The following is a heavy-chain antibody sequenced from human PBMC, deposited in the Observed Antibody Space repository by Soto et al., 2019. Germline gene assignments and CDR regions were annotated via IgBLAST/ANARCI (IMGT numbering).Heavy chain of an antibody. Sequence: EVHLVESGGDLVQPGGSLRLSCAASGFTFSSYWMNWVRQAPGKGLEWVGFIKQDGSEKYYVDSVKGRFTISRDNAKNSLYLQMNSLRAEDTAVYYCARHRPFYDFWSGYYSYYFDYWGQGTLVTVSS. J-gene: IGHJ4*02. CDR1: GFTFSSYW. V-gene: IGHV3-7*01. CDR2: IKQDGSEK. CDR3: ARHRPFYDFWSGYYSYYFDY. D-gene: IGHD3-3*01.